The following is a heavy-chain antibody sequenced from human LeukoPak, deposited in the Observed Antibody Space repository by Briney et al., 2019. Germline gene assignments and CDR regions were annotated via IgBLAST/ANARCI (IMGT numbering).Heavy chain of an antibody. CDR1: GGSISSGSYY. CDR2: IYTSGST. J-gene: IGHJ3*01. CDR3: ARGRGRYPD. Sequence: TLSLTCTVSGGSISSGSYYWSWIRQPAGKGLEWIGRIYTSGSTNYNPSLKSRVTISVDTSKNQFSLKLSSVTAADTAVYYCARGRGRYPDWGQGTMVTVSS. V-gene: IGHV4-61*02. D-gene: IGHD2-15*01.